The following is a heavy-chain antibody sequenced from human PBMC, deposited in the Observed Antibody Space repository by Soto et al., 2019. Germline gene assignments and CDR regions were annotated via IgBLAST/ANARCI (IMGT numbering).Heavy chain of an antibody. V-gene: IGHV5-51*01. CDR2: IYPGDSDT. D-gene: IGHD3-22*01. CDR3: AVTDSSGYYAFDI. CDR1: GYSFTSYW. Sequence: GESLKISCKGSGYSFTSYWIGWVRQMPGKGLEWMGIIYPGDSDTRYSPSFQGQVTISADKSISTAYLQWSSLKASDTTMYYCAVTDSSGYYAFDIWGQGTMVTVSS. J-gene: IGHJ3*02.